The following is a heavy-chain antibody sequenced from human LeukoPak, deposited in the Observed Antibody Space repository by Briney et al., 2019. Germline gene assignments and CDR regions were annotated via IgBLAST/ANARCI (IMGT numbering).Heavy chain of an antibody. D-gene: IGHD2/OR15-2a*01. J-gene: IGHJ3*02. V-gene: IGHV3-15*01. CDR1: GFTFSYYA. CDR3: TTLVNRGSNGAFDI. Sequence: PGGSLRLSCAASGFTFSYYAMSWVRQVPGKGLEWVGRIKSKSDGGTTDHAAPVKGRFTISRDDSKNTLYLQMNSLKIEDTAVYYCTTLVNRGSNGAFDIWGQGTMVIVSP. CDR2: IKSKSDGGTT.